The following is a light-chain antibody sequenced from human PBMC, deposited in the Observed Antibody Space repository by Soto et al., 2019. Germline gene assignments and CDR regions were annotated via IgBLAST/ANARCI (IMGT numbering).Light chain of an antibody. V-gene: IGKV1-5*01. Sequence: DIQMPQSNSTLSASVGDRVTITCRASQSISSWLAWYQQKPGKAPKLLIYDASSLESGVPSRFSGSGSGTEFTLTISSLQPDDFATYYCQQYNSYWTFGQGTNVDI. CDR1: QSISSW. CDR3: QQYNSYWT. CDR2: DAS. J-gene: IGKJ1*01.